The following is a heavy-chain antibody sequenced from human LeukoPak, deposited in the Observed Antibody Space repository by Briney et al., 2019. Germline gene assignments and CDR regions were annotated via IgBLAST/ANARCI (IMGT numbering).Heavy chain of an antibody. Sequence: PGGSLRLSCAASGFSISNSAMSWVRQAPGKGLEWVSLIVASSGSTFYADSVKGRFTVSRDSAKNTLYLQMNSLRDDDTALYFCAKDPGWKNTMGCFDWWGQGTLVTVSS. V-gene: IGHV3-23*01. CDR1: GFSISNSA. CDR3: AKDPGWKNTMGCFDW. CDR2: IVASSGST. J-gene: IGHJ4*02. D-gene: IGHD2/OR15-2a*01.